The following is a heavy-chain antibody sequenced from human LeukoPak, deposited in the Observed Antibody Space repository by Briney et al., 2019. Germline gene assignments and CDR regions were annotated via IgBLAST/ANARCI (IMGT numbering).Heavy chain of an antibody. CDR2: IIPIFGTA. D-gene: IGHD4-23*01. Sequence: ASVKVSCKASGYTFTSYGISRVRQAPGQGLEWMGGIIPIFGTANYAQKFQGRVTTTADKSTSTAYMELSSLRSEDTAVYYCARAATTVDYYYYYYMDVWGKGTTVTVSS. V-gene: IGHV1-69*06. CDR3: ARAATTVDYYYYYYMDV. CDR1: GYTFTSYG. J-gene: IGHJ6*03.